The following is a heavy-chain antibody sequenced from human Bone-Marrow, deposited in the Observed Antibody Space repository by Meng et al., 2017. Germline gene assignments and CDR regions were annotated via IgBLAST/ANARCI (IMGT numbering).Heavy chain of an antibody. CDR2: IRSKTDGGTT. D-gene: IGHD5-24*01. CDR1: GFTVSSNY. CDR3: TTMAQ. V-gene: IGHV3-15*01. Sequence: GGSLRLSCAASGFTVSSNYMSWVRQAPGKGLEWVGRIRSKTDGGTTDYAAPVRGRFTISGDDSKNTLYLQMNSLKTEDTAVYYCTTMAQWGQGTLVTVSS. J-gene: IGHJ4*02.